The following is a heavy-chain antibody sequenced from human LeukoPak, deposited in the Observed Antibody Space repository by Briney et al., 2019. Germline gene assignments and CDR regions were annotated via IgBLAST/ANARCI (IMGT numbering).Heavy chain of an antibody. Sequence: PGGSLRLSCAAPGFTFDDYAMHWVRQAPGKGLEWVSGISWNSGSIGYADSVKGRFTISRDNAKNSLYLQMNSLRAEDTALYYCAKSTVVKYFDYWGQGTLVTVSS. CDR2: ISWNSGSI. V-gene: IGHV3-9*01. CDR3: AKSTVVKYFDY. J-gene: IGHJ4*02. CDR1: GFTFDDYA. D-gene: IGHD4-23*01.